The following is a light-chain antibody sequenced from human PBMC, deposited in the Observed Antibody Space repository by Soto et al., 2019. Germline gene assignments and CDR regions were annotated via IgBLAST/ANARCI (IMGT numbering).Light chain of an antibody. CDR2: DVS. J-gene: IGLJ1*01. Sequence: LTQPASVSGSPGQSITISCTGTSSDVGGYNYVSWYQQHPGKAPKLIIYDVSYRPSGVSNRFSGSKSGNTASLTISGLQAEDEADYFCSSYSRRSTYVFGTGTKVPVL. V-gene: IGLV2-14*03. CDR3: SSYSRRSTYV. CDR1: SSDVGGYNY.